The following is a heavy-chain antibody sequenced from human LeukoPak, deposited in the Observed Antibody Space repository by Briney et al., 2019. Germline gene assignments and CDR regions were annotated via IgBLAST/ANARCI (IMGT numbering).Heavy chain of an antibody. CDR1: GFTLNNYW. D-gene: IGHD1-26*01. Sequence: GGSLRLSCAASGFTLNNYWMGWVRQAPGKGLEWVAVISYDGSHEYYADSVKGRFTISRDNSKNTVYLQMNSLRAEDTALYYCARERSSGSYYDHWGQGTLVTVSS. J-gene: IGHJ4*02. V-gene: IGHV3-30*03. CDR3: ARERSSGSYYDH. CDR2: ISYDGSHE.